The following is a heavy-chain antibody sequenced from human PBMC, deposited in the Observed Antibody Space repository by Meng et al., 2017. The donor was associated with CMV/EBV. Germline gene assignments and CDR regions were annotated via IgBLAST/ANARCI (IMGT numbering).Heavy chain of an antibody. V-gene: IGHV1-69*05. CDR3: ASTHCSSTSCYTWQLAYFDY. CDR1: GGTFSRYA. D-gene: IGHD2-2*02. Sequence: SVKVSCKASGGTFSRYAISWVRQAPEQGLEWMGGIIPIFGTANYAKKFQGRVTITTDESTSTAYMELSSLRSEDTAVYYSASTHCSSTSCYTWQLAYFDYWGQGTLVTVSS. CDR2: IIPIFGTA. J-gene: IGHJ4*02.